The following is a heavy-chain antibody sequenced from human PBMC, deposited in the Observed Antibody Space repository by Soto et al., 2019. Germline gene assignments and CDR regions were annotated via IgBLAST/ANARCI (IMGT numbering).Heavy chain of an antibody. J-gene: IGHJ5*01. V-gene: IGHV4-30-4*01. D-gene: IGHD2-15*01. CDR1: GDSISTVDYF. CDR3: ARGRYCLTGRCFPNWFDS. Sequence: SETLSLTCSVSGDSISTVDYFWAWIRQPPGQALEYIGYIYNSATTYYNPSFESRVAISLDTSKSQFSLNVTSVTAADTAVYFCARGRYCLTGRCFPNWFDSWGQGTLVTVSS. CDR2: IYNSATT.